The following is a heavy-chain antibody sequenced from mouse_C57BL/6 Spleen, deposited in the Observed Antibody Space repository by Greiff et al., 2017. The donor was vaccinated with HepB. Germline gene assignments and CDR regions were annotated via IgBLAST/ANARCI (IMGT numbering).Heavy chain of an antibody. J-gene: IGHJ1*03. D-gene: IGHD1-1*01. CDR3: ARGYGSSYWYFDV. CDR1: GYSITSGYY. Sequence: EVKLQESGPGLVKPSQSLSLTCSVTGYSITSGYYWNWIRQFPGNKLEWMGYISYDGSNNYNPSLKNRISITRDTSKNQFFLKFNSVTTEDTATYYCARGYGSSYWYFDVWGTGTTVTVSS. CDR2: ISYDGSN. V-gene: IGHV3-6*01.